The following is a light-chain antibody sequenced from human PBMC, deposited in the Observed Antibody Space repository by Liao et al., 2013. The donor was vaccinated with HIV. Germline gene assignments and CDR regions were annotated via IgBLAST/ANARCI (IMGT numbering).Light chain of an antibody. CDR2: QDS. CDR3: QTWDKTTVI. CDR1: TLGDKY. Sequence: SYELTQPPSVSVSPGQTASITCSGDTLGDKYVSWYQQRPGQSPILVISQDSKRPSGIPERFSGSNSGNTATLTISGTQSVDEADYYCQTWDKTTVIFGGGTKLTVL. V-gene: IGLV3-1*01. J-gene: IGLJ2*01.